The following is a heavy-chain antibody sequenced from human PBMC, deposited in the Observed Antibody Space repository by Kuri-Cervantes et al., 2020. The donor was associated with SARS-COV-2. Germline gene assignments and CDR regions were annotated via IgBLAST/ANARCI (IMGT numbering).Heavy chain of an antibody. D-gene: IGHD1-26*01. CDR3: AREGSGSYWHYYYGMDV. CDR2: IWYDGSNK. CDR1: GFTFSSYG. J-gene: IGHJ6*02. V-gene: IGHV3-33*01. Sequence: GGSLRLSCAASGFTFSSYGMHWVRQAPGKGLEWVAVIWYDGSNKYYADSVKGRFTISRDNSKNTLYLQMNSLRAEDTAVYYCAREGSGSYWHYYYGMDVWGQGTTVTVSS.